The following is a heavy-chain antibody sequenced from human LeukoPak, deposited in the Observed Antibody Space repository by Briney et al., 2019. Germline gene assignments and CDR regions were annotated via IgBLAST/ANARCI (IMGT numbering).Heavy chain of an antibody. CDR2: ISGSGGST. Sequence: PGGSLRLSCADSGFTFSNAWMSWVRQAPGKGLEWVSAISGSGGSTYYADSVKGRFTISRDNSKNTLYLQMNSLRAEDTAVYYCAKRGGSGSYAYYFDYWGQGTLVTVSS. V-gene: IGHV3-23*01. J-gene: IGHJ4*02. D-gene: IGHD3-10*01. CDR3: AKRGGSGSYAYYFDY. CDR1: GFTFSNAW.